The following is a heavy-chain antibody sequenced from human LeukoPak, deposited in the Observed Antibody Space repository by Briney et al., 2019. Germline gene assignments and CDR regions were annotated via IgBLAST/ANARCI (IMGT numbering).Heavy chain of an antibody. CDR2: ISYDGSNK. CDR1: GFTSSSYA. V-gene: IGHV3-30-3*01. D-gene: IGHD1-1*01. CDR3: ARSPSSPNWKKQIADY. J-gene: IGHJ4*02. Sequence: PGGSLRLSCAASGFTSSSYAMHWVRQAPGKGLEWVAVISYDGSNKYYADSVKGRFTISRDNSKNTLYLQMNSLRAEDTAVYYCARSPSSPNWKKQIADYWGQGTLVTVSS.